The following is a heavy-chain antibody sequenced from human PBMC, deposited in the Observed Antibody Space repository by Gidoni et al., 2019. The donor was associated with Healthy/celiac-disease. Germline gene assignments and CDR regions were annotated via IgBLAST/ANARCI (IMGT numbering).Heavy chain of an antibody. Sequence: QITLKESCPTLVTPTQTLPLTCTFYGITPSTTRVGVGWIRQPPGKALEWLALIYWDDDKRYSPSLKSRLTITKDTSKNQVVLTMTNMDPVDTAAYYCAGAAGRGQTTYYYGMDVWGQGTTVTVSS. D-gene: IGHD1-7*01. CDR3: AGAAGRGQTTYYYGMDV. CDR2: IYWDDDK. CDR1: GITPSTTRVG. J-gene: IGHJ6*02. V-gene: IGHV2-5*02.